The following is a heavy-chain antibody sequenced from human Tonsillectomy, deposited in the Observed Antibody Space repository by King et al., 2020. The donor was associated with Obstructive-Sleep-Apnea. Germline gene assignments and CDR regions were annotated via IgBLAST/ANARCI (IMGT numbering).Heavy chain of an antibody. CDR3: ARIAVAGTFDY. J-gene: IGHJ4*02. CDR1: GGSTSSSNW. Sequence: VQLQESGPGLVKHSGTLSLTCAVSGGSTSSSNWWSWVRQPPGKGLEWSGKIYHSGTTNYNPSLKSRCTISVDKSKNTFSLKLSYVTAADTAVYYCARIAVAGTFDYWGQGTLVTVSS. D-gene: IGHD6-19*01. V-gene: IGHV4-4*02. CDR2: IYHSGTT.